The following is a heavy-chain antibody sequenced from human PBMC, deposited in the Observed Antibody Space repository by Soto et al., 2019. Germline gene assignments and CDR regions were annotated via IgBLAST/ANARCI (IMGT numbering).Heavy chain of an antibody. Sequence: PGGSLRLSXTASGFTFGDYAMSWFRQAPGKGLEWVGFIRSKAYGGTTEYAASVKGRFTISRDDSKSIAYLQMNSLKTEDTAVYYCTRSKTRATYYFDYWGQGTLVTVSS. CDR3: TRSKTRATYYFDY. V-gene: IGHV3-49*03. CDR2: IRSKAYGGTT. D-gene: IGHD1-26*01. CDR1: GFTFGDYA. J-gene: IGHJ4*02.